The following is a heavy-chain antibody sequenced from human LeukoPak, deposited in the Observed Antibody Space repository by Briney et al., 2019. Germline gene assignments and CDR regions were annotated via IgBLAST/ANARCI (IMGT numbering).Heavy chain of an antibody. CDR1: GGSISSGSYY. CDR3: GRVVEGAEWPSSGWYKFDP. D-gene: IGHD6-19*01. CDR2: IYTGGST. J-gene: IGHJ5*02. Sequence: PSETLSLTCTVSGGSISSGSYYWSWIRQPAGKGLGWIGRIYTGGSTNYNPSLKSRVTISVDTSKNQFSLKLSSVTAADTAVYYCGRVVEGAEWPSSGWYKFDPWGQGTLVTVSS. V-gene: IGHV4-61*02.